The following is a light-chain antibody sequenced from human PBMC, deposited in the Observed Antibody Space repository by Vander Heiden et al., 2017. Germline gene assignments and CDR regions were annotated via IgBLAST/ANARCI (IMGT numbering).Light chain of an antibody. Sequence: EIVMTQSPATLSVSPGERATLSCRASQSVSSNLAWYQQKPGQAPRLLIYGASTRATGIPARFSGSGSGTEFTLTISSLQSEDFAVYYCQQDNNWHRFGPGTKVDIK. J-gene: IGKJ3*01. CDR3: QQDNNWHR. CDR2: GAS. CDR1: QSVSSN. V-gene: IGKV3-15*01.